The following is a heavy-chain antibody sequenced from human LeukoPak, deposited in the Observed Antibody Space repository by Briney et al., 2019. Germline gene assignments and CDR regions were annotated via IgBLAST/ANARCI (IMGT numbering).Heavy chain of an antibody. Sequence: GGSLRLSCAASGFTLSSYWMHWVRQAPGKGLMWVSRISSDGSSTNYADSVKGRFTISRDKAKNTVYLQMNSLRAEDTAVYYCASWSRIYGMDVWGQGTTVTVSS. J-gene: IGHJ6*02. CDR3: ASWSRIYGMDV. V-gene: IGHV3-74*01. CDR2: ISSDGSST. D-gene: IGHD5/OR15-5a*01. CDR1: GFTLSSYW.